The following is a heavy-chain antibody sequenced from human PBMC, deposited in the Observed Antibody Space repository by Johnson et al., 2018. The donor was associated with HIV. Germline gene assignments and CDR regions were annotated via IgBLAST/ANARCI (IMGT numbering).Heavy chain of an antibody. Sequence: VQLVESGGGVVQPGRSLRVSCGASGFTFSSYDMHWVRQAPGKGLEWVAVISYDGSNKYYADSVKGRFNISRDNSKNTLYLQMNSLRAEDTAVYYCAKDRGYGGNLDAFDIWGQGTMVTVSS. J-gene: IGHJ3*02. CDR2: ISYDGSNK. V-gene: IGHV3-30*18. CDR3: AKDRGYGGNLDAFDI. D-gene: IGHD4-23*01. CDR1: GFTFSSYD.